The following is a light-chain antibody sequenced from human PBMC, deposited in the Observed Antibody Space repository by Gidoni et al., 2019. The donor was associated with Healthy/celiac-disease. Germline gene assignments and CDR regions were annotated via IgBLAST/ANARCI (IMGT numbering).Light chain of an antibody. V-gene: IGKV3-15*01. Sequence: EIVMTQSPATLSVSSGERATLSCRASQSVSSNLAWYQQKPGQAPRLLIYGASTRATGIPARFSGSGSGTEFTLTISSRQSEDFAVYYCQQYNNWPRTFGQGTKVEIK. CDR3: QQYNNWPRT. CDR2: GAS. J-gene: IGKJ1*01. CDR1: QSVSSN.